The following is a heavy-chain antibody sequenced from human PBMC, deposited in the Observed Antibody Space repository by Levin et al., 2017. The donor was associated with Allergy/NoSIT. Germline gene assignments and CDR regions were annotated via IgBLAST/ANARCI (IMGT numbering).Heavy chain of an antibody. J-gene: IGHJ4*02. CDR2: ISSDGTNK. V-gene: IGHV3-30*04. CDR3: ARDLVAVGIEAY. Sequence: GGSLRLSCAASGFTFSSYTMHWVRQAPGKGLEWVAVISSDGTNKYYADSVKGRFTISRDNSKNTLYLQMNSLRAEDAAVYYCARDLVAVGIEAYWGQGTLVTVSS. CDR1: GFTFSSYT. D-gene: IGHD6-13*01.